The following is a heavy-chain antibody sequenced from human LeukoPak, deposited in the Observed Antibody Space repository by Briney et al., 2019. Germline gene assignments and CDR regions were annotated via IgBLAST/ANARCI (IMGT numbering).Heavy chain of an antibody. CDR2: ITPIFGTA. CDR3: AREGGSYFFDY. CDR1: GGTFSSYA. V-gene: IGHV1-69*05. Sequence: SVKVSCKASGGTFSSYAISWVRQAPGQGLEWMGGITPIFGTANYAQKFQGRVTITTDESTSTAYMELSSLRPEDTAVYYCAREGGSYFFDYWGQGTLVTVSS. D-gene: IGHD1-26*01. J-gene: IGHJ4*02.